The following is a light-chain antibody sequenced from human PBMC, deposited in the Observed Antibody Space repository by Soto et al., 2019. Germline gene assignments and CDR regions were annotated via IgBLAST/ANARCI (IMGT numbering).Light chain of an antibody. CDR2: LTS. CDR1: QAVSTR. V-gene: IGKV3-11*01. Sequence: EIELTQSQATLSSFLGERVTIXCRASQAVSTRLAWYQHKPGQAPRLLIYLTSNRAAGIPARFSGSGSGTDFTLTISDVEPEDFAVYYCHQRQSWPRTFGQGTKVDIK. CDR3: HQRQSWPRT. J-gene: IGKJ1*01.